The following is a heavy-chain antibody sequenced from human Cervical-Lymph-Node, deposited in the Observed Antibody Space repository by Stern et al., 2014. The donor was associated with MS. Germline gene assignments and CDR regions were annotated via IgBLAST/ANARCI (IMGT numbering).Heavy chain of an antibody. V-gene: IGHV1-69*01. CDR3: ARGELKEGLVRGMDV. J-gene: IGHJ6*02. CDR1: GGTFSSYA. D-gene: IGHD1-26*01. Sequence: KLVESGAELKKPGSSVKVSCKASGGTFSSYAISWVRQAPGQGLEWMGGILTIVATVNYAKKLQGSARIPAGESKITAVMELSSLRSEDTAVYYCARGELKEGLVRGMDVWGQGTTVTVSS. CDR2: ILTIVATV.